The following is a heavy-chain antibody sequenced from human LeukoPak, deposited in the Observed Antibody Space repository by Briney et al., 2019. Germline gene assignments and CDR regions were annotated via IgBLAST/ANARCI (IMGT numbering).Heavy chain of an antibody. Sequence: PGGSLRLSCAASGFTLSSYGMHWVRQAPGKGLEWVAFIRYDGSNKYYADSVKGRFTISRDNSKNTLYLQMNSLRAEDTAVYYCAKDWRRGSGFDYWGQGTLVTVSS. J-gene: IGHJ4*02. V-gene: IGHV3-30*02. CDR1: GFTLSSYG. CDR2: IRYDGSNK. D-gene: IGHD3-10*01. CDR3: AKDWRRGSGFDY.